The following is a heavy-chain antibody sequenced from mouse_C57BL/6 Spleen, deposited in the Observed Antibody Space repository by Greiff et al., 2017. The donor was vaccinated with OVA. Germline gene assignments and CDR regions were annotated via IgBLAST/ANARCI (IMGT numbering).Heavy chain of an antibody. Sequence: QVQLQQSGAELVRPGTSVKVSCKASGYAFTNYLIEWVQQRPGQGLEWIGVINPGSGGTNYNEKFKGKATLTADKSSSTAYMQLSSLTSEDSAVYFCARGGGVLFDYWGQGTTLTVSS. CDR3: ARGGGVLFDY. CDR2: INPGSGGT. J-gene: IGHJ2*01. CDR1: GYAFTNYL. V-gene: IGHV1-54*01.